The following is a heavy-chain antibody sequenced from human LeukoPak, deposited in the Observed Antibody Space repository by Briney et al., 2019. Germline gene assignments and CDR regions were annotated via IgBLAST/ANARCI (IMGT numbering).Heavy chain of an antibody. CDR1: EFIVSTYY. CDR3: AKDGVPRGLLPNWFDP. J-gene: IGHJ5*02. V-gene: IGHV3-53*01. Sequence: PGGSLRLSCAASEFIVSTYYMSWVRQAPGKGLEWVSVIYTSGTTYYAVSVKGRFTISRDNSKNTVYLQMNSLRAEDTAVYYCAKDGVPRGLLPNWFDPWGQGTLVTVSS. CDR2: IYTSGTT. D-gene: IGHD3-10*01.